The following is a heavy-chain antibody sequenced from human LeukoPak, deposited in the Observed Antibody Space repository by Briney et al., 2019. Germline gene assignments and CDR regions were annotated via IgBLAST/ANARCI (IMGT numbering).Heavy chain of an antibody. Sequence: GGSLRLSCVASEFIFSSYAMHWVRQAPGKGLEWVAVISYDGSNNYYADSVKGRFTISRDNAKNTLYLQMNSLRAEDTAVYYCAREGAYYYDSSGYYGSYYYGMDVWGQGTTVTVSS. CDR3: AREGAYYYDSSGYYGSYYYGMDV. CDR2: ISYDGSNN. V-gene: IGHV3-30-3*01. D-gene: IGHD3-22*01. J-gene: IGHJ6*02. CDR1: EFIFSSYA.